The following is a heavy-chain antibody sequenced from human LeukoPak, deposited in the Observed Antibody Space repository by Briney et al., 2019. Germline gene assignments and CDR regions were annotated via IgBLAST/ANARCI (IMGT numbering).Heavy chain of an antibody. CDR3: ATGVGSAAGRYAFDI. J-gene: IGHJ3*02. CDR1: GFTFCSYS. V-gene: IGHV3-21*01. Sequence: PGGSLRLSCAVSGFTFCSYSLNWVRQAPGRGLEWVSSISSSSTYIYYADSVKGRFTISRDNAKNSLYLQMNSLRDEDTAVYTCATGVGSAAGRYAFDIWGQGTMVTVSS. CDR2: ISSSSTYI. D-gene: IGHD1-26*01.